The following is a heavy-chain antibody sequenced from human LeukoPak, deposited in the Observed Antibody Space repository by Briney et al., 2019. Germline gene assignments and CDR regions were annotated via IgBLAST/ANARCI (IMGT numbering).Heavy chain of an antibody. J-gene: IGHJ1*01. CDR1: GFTFSSYS. V-gene: IGHV3-21*01. CDR2: ISSSSSYI. D-gene: IGHD6-13*01. CDR3: ARDRGIAAAGTYFQH. Sequence: GGSLRLSCAASGFTFSSYSMNWVRQAPGKGLEWVSSISSSSSYIYYADSVKGRFTISRDNAKNSLYLQMNSLRAEDTAVYYCARDRGIAAAGTYFQHWGQGTLVTVSS.